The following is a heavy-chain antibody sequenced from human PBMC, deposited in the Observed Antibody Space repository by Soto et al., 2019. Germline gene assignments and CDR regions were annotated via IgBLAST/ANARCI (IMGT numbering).Heavy chain of an antibody. J-gene: IGHJ4*02. D-gene: IGHD6-13*01. V-gene: IGHV3-30-3*01. CDR1: GFTVSSYA. CDR3: ARDRIYSSSWYDY. Sequence: QVQLVESGGGVVQPGRSLRLSCEASGFTVSSYAMHWVRQARGKGLEWVAVIAYDGCSKYYADCVKGRFTSSRDNSMHTLYLQMNSLRAEDTAVYYCARDRIYSSSWYDYWGQGTLVTVSS. CDR2: IAYDGCSK.